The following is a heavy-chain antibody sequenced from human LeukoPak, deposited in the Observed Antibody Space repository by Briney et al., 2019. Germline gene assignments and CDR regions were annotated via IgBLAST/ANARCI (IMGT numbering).Heavy chain of an antibody. CDR3: ASGSWRLGLYYYYGMDV. CDR1: GFTFSSYG. CDR2: IWYDGSNK. V-gene: IGHV3-33*01. Sequence: GGSLRLSCAASGFTFSSYGMHWVRQAPGKGLEWVAVIWYDGSNKYYADSVKGRFTISRDNSKNTLYLQMNSLRAEDTAVYYCASGSWRLGLYYYYGMDVWGQGTTVTVSS. J-gene: IGHJ6*02. D-gene: IGHD3-10*01.